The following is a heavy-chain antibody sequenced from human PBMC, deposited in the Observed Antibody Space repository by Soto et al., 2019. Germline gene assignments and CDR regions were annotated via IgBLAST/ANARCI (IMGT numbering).Heavy chain of an antibody. D-gene: IGHD3-22*01. CDR2: ISGSGNTI. Sequence: LRLSCAASGFSFRDYYMSWIRQAPGRGLEWISYISGSGNTIYYADSVKGRFIISRDNAKNSLFLQMNSLRADDTAVYYCARDRLPMVVVVMGWFDPWGQGTLVTVSS. V-gene: IGHV3-11*01. CDR3: ARDRLPMVVVVMGWFDP. J-gene: IGHJ5*02. CDR1: GFSFRDYY.